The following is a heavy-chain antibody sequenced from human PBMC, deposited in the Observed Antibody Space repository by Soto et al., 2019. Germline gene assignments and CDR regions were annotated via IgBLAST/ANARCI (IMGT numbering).Heavy chain of an antibody. CDR1: GGTFSSYA. Sequence: ASVKVSCKASGGTFSSYAISWVRQAPGQGLEWMGGIIPIFGTANYAQKFQGRVTITADESTSTAYMELSSLRSEDTAVYYCAGYYYRSGDVPYYYYFRGMDVWGQGTTVTVSS. CDR3: AGYYYRSGDVPYYYYFRGMDV. J-gene: IGHJ6*02. D-gene: IGHD3-22*01. V-gene: IGHV1-69*13. CDR2: IIPIFGTA.